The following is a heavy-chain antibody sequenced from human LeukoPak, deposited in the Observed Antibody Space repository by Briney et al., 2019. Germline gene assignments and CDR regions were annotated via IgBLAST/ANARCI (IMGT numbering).Heavy chain of an antibody. D-gene: IGHD4-17*01. CDR1: GFTFSSYA. V-gene: IGHV3-23*01. Sequence: GGSPRLSCAASGFTFSSYAMSWVRQAPGKGLMWVSGLSDSGTSTYYADSVKGRFTIYRDNSKNVLYLQMNSLRAEDTAVYFCAREGALTVTKDAFDIWGQGTMVTVSS. J-gene: IGHJ3*02. CDR3: AREGALTVTKDAFDI. CDR2: LSDSGTST.